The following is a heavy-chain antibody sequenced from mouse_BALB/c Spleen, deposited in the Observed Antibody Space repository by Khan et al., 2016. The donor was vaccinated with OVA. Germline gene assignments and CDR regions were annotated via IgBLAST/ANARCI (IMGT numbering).Heavy chain of an antibody. Sequence: EVELVESGGGLVQPGGSGKLSCAASGFTFSGFGMHWVRQAPEKGLGWVAYISSGSSTINYADTVKGRSTISGDNPTNTPFLQMTRLRSEDTALYYCARGYYGSSYGDAMDYWGQGTSVTVSS. J-gene: IGHJ4*01. D-gene: IGHD1-1*01. CDR1: GFTFSGFG. CDR3: ARGYYGSSYGDAMDY. CDR2: ISSGSSTI. V-gene: IGHV5-17*02.